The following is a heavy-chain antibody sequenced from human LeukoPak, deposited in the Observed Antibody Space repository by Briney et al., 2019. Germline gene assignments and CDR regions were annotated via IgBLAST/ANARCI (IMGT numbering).Heavy chain of an antibody. CDR1: GYKLTNNW. J-gene: IGHJ5*02. CDR2: IYPGYSEA. V-gene: IGHV5-51*01. CDR3: VRFALTSSLDH. Sequence: GESLKISCKISGYKLTNNWIGWVRQVPGKGLEWMGLIYPGYSEAKYSPSFQGQVTLSVDASISAAYLQLSGLRASDTAIYYCVRFALTSSLDHWGQGTPVTVSS. D-gene: IGHD6-13*01.